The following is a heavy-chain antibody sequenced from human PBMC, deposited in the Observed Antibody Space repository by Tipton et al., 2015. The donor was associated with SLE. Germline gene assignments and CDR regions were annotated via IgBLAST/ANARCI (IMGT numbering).Heavy chain of an antibody. CDR1: GITFSRYW. CDR2: INSEGGT. Sequence: SLRLSCAASGITFSRYWMSWVRQAPGKGLEWVSGINSEGGTVYADSVKGRFTISRDISKNMVFLQMNSLRAEDTAIYYCAKDPLGSGPNFDYWGQGTLVTVSS. D-gene: IGHD3-10*01. J-gene: IGHJ4*02. V-gene: IGHV3-23*01. CDR3: AKDPLGSGPNFDY.